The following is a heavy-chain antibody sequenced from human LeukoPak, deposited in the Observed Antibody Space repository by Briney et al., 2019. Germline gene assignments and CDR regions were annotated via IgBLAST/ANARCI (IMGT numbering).Heavy chain of an antibody. CDR2: IYKDGST. Sequence: GGSLRLSCAASGFAVSNNYMTWVRQAPGKGLEWVSVIYKDGSTYYADSVKGRFTISRDNSKNTVYLQTNSLRAEDTAVYYCARGYCSGRSCYMWYSDYWGQGTLVTVSS. V-gene: IGHV3-53*01. J-gene: IGHJ4*02. D-gene: IGHD2-15*01. CDR1: GFAVSNNY. CDR3: ARGYCSGRSCYMWYSDY.